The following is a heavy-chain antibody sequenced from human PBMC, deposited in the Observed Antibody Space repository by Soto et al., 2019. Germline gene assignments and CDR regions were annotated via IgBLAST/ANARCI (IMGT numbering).Heavy chain of an antibody. D-gene: IGHD5-12*01. J-gene: IGHJ4*02. CDR2: ISGSSSNI. Sequence: EVQLVESGGGLVKPGGSLRLSCAASGFTFSTSSMNWVRQAPGKGLEWVSSISGSSSNIYYADSVKGRLTTSRDNAKNSLYLQMNSLRDEDTAVYYCARDNGYDAATLDYWGQGTLVTVSS. CDR3: ARDNGYDAATLDY. CDR1: GFTFSTSS. V-gene: IGHV3-21*02.